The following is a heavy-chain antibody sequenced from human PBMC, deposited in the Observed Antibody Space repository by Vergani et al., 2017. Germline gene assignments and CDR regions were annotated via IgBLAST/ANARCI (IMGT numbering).Heavy chain of an antibody. V-gene: IGHV3-66*01. CDR3: ARDVGRGFGESYFDY. D-gene: IGHD3-10*01. CDR1: GFTVSSNY. Sequence: EVQLVESGGGLVQPGGSLRLSCAASGFTVSSNYMSWVRQAPGKGLEWVSVIYSGGSTYYADSVKGRFTISRDNSKNTLYLQMNSLRAEDTAVYYCARDVGRGFGESYFDYWGQGTLVTVSS. CDR2: IYSGGST. J-gene: IGHJ4*02.